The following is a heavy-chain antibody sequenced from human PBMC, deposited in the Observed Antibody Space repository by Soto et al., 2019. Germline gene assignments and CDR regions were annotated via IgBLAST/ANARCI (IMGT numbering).Heavy chain of an antibody. V-gene: IGHV3-43*01. J-gene: IGHJ4*02. Sequence: EVQLVESGGVVVQPGGSLRLSCAASGFTFDDYTMHWVRQPPGKSLEWVSLISWDGGSSDYADSVQGGFTISRDNSKNSLFLQMNSLRPEDTDLYYCAKHRSIDSSGLLVDHWGQGTVVTVSS. CDR3: AKHRSIDSSGLLVDH. CDR2: ISWDGGSS. D-gene: IGHD3-22*01. CDR1: GFTFDDYT.